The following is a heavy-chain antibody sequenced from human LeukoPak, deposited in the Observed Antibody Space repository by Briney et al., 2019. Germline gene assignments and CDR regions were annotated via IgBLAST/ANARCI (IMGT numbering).Heavy chain of an antibody. CDR2: IYHSGST. V-gene: IGHV4-38-2*01. D-gene: IGHD2-2*01. Sequence: PSETLSLTCAVSGYSISSGYYWGWIRQPPGKGLEWIGSIYHSGSTYYNPSLKSRVTISVDTSKNQFSLKLSSVTAADTAVYCCAGQEVVPAANWFDPWGQGTLVTVSS. CDR3: AGQEVVPAANWFDP. CDR1: GYSISSGYY. J-gene: IGHJ5*02.